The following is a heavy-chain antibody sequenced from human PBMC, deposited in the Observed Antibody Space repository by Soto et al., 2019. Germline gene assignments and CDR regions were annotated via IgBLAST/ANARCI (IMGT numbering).Heavy chain of an antibody. CDR1: GFTFGSYA. CDR2: ISGSGGST. Sequence: EVQLLESGGGLEQPGGSLRLSCAASGFTFGSYAMSWVRQASGRGLEWVSAISGSGGSTYYADSVKGRFTISSDNSKNTLYLQMNSLGADDTAIYYCAKARGSSTPAPGSYWGQGSLVTVSS. D-gene: IGHD3-16*01. J-gene: IGHJ4*02. CDR3: AKARGSSTPAPGSY. V-gene: IGHV3-23*01.